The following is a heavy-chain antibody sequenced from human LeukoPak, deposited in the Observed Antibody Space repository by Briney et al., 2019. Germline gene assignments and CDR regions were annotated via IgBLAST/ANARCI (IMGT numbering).Heavy chain of an antibody. CDR1: GYTFTGYY. CDR3: ARGMEIMITFGGVIDYDY. V-gene: IGHV1-2*02. J-gene: IGHJ4*02. CDR2: INPNSGGT. Sequence: ASVKVSCKASGYTFTGYYMHWVRQAPGQGPEWMGWINPNSGGTNYAQKFQGRVTMTRDTSISTAYMELSRLRSDDTAVYYCARGMEIMITFGGVIDYDYWGQGTLVTVSS. D-gene: IGHD3-16*02.